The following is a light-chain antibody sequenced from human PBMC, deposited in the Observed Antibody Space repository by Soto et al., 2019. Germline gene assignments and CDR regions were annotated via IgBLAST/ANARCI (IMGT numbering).Light chain of an antibody. V-gene: IGKV1-6*01. CDR1: QGVRDD. CDR3: LQESNYPLT. J-gene: IGKJ4*01. Sequence: IQMTQSPSSLSASVGDRVTITCRASQGVRDDVGWYQQKPGKAPKLLIYSASTLQSGVPSRFSGSGSGTDFTLTNSGLQPDDFATYYCLQESNYPLTFGGGTKVEIK. CDR2: SAS.